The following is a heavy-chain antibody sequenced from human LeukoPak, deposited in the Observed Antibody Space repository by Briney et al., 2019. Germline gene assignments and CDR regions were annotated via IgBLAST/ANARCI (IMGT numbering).Heavy chain of an antibody. CDR1: GYTFTSHA. J-gene: IGHJ6*02. CDR3: ARVGKYQLLTDYYGMDV. V-gene: IGHV7-4-1*02. D-gene: IGHD2-2*01. Sequence: GSSVKVSCKASGYTFTSHAMNWVRQAPGQGLEWMGWINTNTGNPTYAQGFTGRFVFSLDTSVSTAYLQISSLKAEDTAVYYCARVGKYQLLTDYYGMDVWGQGTTVTVSS. CDR2: INTNTGNP.